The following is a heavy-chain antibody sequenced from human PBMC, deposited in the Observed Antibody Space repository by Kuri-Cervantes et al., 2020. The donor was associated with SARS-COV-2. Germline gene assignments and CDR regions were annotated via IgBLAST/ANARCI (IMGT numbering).Heavy chain of an antibody. CDR3: TSPLRGSYYVISYY. Sequence: GGSLRLSCTASGFTFGDYAMNWFRQAPGKGLEWVGFIRSKAYGGTTEYAASVKGRFTISRDDSKSIAYLQMNSLKTEDTAVYYCTSPLRGSYYVISYYWGQGTLVTVSS. V-gene: IGHV3-49*03. CDR1: GFTFGDYA. CDR2: IRSKAYGGTT. D-gene: IGHD1-26*01. J-gene: IGHJ4*02.